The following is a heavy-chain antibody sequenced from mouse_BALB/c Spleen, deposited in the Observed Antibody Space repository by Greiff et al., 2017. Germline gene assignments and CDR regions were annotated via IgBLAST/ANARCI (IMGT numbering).Heavy chain of an antibody. V-gene: IGHV5-12-2*01. J-gene: IGHJ2*01. CDR3: ARRWGKYGNYFYY. D-gene: IGHD2-10*02. CDR2: ISNGGGST. CDR1: GFTFSSYT. Sequence: EVQGVESGGGLVQPGGSLKLSCAASGFTFSSYTMSWVRQTPEKRLEWVAYISNGGGSTYYPDTVKGRFTISRDNAKNTLYLQMSSLKSEDTAMYYCARRWGKYGNYFYYWGQGTTLTVSS.